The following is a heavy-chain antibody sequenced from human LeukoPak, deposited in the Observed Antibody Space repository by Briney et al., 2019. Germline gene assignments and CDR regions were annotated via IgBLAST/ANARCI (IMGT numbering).Heavy chain of an antibody. CDR1: GGTFSSYA. CDR3: ARDVGEIAVAGDYYYYYMDV. J-gene: IGHJ6*03. V-gene: IGHV1-69*05. Sequence: SVKVSFKASGGTFSSYAISWVRQALGQGLEWMGGIIPIVGTANYAQKFQGRVTITTDESTSTAYMELSSLRSEDTAVYYCARDVGEIAVAGDYYYYYMDVWGKGTTVTVSS. CDR2: IIPIVGTA. D-gene: IGHD6-19*01.